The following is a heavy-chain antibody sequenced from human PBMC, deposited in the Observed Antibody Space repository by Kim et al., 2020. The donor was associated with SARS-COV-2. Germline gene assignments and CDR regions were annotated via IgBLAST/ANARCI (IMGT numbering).Heavy chain of an antibody. J-gene: IGHJ6*02. Sequence: SETLSLTCTVSGYSISSGYYWGWVRQSPGKGLEWIASIYQSGSTYYNPSLRSRVTISVDTSRNQFSLKVRSVTAAYTAMYYCTRGLQSDYYYYGMDVWGQGTTVTVSS. V-gene: IGHV4-38-2*02. D-gene: IGHD4-4*01. CDR2: IYQSGST. CDR3: TRGLQSDYYYYGMDV. CDR1: GYSISSGYY.